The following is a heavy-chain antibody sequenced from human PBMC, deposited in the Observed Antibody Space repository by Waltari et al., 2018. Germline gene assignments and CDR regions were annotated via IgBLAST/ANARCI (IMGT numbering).Heavy chain of an antibody. J-gene: IGHJ4*02. CDR3: ARQGLYCRSSSCVGLDFSH. CDR1: GGSVPATSYF. Sequence: QESGPGLLKPSETLSLTCAVSGGSVPATSYFWAWIRQPPGKGLDWLGNIYYDGSTNYNSSLESRVSISVDTSQNQISLKLTSVTAADTAVYYCARQGLYCRSSSCVGLDFSHWGQGTLVAVSS. V-gene: IGHV4-39*01. D-gene: IGHD2-2*01. CDR2: IYYDGST.